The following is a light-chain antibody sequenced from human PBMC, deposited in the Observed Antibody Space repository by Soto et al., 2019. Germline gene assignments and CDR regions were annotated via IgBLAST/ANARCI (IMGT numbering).Light chain of an antibody. CDR3: QQYYSTLRT. CDR1: QSLFDSDDGTTY. V-gene: IGKV4-1*01. Sequence: DIVMTQTPLCLPVTPGAPASISGRSSQSLFDSDDGTTYLAWYQQKPGQPPKLLIYWASTRESGVNDRFSGSGSGTDFTLTISSLQAEDVAVYYCQQYYSTLRTVGHGNKLAI. J-gene: IGKJ1*01. CDR2: WAS.